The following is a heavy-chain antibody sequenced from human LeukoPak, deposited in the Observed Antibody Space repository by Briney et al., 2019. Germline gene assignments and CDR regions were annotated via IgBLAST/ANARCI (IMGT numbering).Heavy chain of an antibody. V-gene: IGHV4-39*01. J-gene: IGHJ4*02. CDR1: GDSISSSSYY. CDR3: ARQLMVRGVINDY. D-gene: IGHD3-10*01. CDR2: IYYSGST. Sequence: SETLSLTCTVSGDSISSSSYYWGWIRQPPGKGLEWIGSIYYSGSTYYNPSLKSRVTISVDTSKNQFSLKLSSVTAADTAVYYCARQLMVRGVINDYWGQGTLVTVSS.